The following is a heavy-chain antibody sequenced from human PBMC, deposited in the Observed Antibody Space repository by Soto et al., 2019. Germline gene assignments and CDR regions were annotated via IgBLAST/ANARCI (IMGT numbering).Heavy chain of an antibody. CDR3: ARGPIIAARHPGNWYFDL. J-gene: IGHJ2*01. D-gene: IGHD6-6*01. CDR1: GYPFTSYD. Sequence: GSVKVSCKASGYPFTSYDINWERQATGQGLEWMGWMNPNSGNTGYAQKCQGRVTMTRNTSISTAYMELSSLRSEDTAVYYCARGPIIAARHPGNWYFDLWGRGTLFTVSS. V-gene: IGHV1-8*01. CDR2: MNPNSGNT.